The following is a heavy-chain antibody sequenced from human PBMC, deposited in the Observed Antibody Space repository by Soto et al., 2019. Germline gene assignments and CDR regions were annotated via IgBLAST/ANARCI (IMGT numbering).Heavy chain of an antibody. D-gene: IGHD6-6*01. V-gene: IGHV3-33*01. CDR1: GFTFSSYG. J-gene: IGHJ4*02. CDR2: IWYDGSNK. CDR3: ARDPGGSAYSSPSGDDY. Sequence: QVQLVESGGGVVQPGRSLRLSCAASGFTFSSYGMHWVRQAPGKGLEWVAVIWYDGSNKYYADSVKGRFTISRDNSKNTLYLQMNSLRAEDTAVYYCARDPGGSAYSSPSGDDYWGQGTLVTVSS.